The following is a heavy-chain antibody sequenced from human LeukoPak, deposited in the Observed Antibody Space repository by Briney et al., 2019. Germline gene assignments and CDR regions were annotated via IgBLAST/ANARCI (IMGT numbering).Heavy chain of an antibody. CDR1: GYTFTGYY. D-gene: IGHD5-12*01. Sequence: GASVNVSCKASGYTFTGYYMHWVRQAPGQGLEWMGWINPNSGGTNYAQKFQGRVTMTRDTSISTAYMELSRLRSDDTAVYYCARQKDIVATYYFDYWGQGTLVTVSS. J-gene: IGHJ4*02. CDR3: ARQKDIVATYYFDY. V-gene: IGHV1-2*02. CDR2: INPNSGGT.